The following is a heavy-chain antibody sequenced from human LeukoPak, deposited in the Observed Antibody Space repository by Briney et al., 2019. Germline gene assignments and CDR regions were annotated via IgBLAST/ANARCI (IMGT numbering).Heavy chain of an antibody. V-gene: IGHV3-48*03. Sequence: GGSLRLSCAASGFTFSNYALSWVRQAPGKGLEWVSYISSGGTTIYYADSVKGRFTFSRDNAKNSLYLQMNSLRAEDTAVYYCARSGSSWYYFDCWGQGTLVTVSS. J-gene: IGHJ4*02. CDR2: ISSGGTTI. D-gene: IGHD6-13*01. CDR3: ARSGSSWYYFDC. CDR1: GFTFSNYA.